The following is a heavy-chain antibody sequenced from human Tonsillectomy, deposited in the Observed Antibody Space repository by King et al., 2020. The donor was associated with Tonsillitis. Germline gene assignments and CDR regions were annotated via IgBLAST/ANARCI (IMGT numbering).Heavy chain of an antibody. Sequence: QLQESGPGLVKPSETLSITCTVSGGSISSSSYYWGWIRQPPGKGLEWIGSIYYSGSTNYNPSLKSRVTISVDTSKNLFSLKLSSVTAADTAVYYCAGPVVRCSWYWFDPWGQGTLVTVSS. CDR3: AGPVVRCSWYWFDP. CDR2: IYYSGST. J-gene: IGHJ5*02. D-gene: IGHD3-22*01. CDR1: GGSISSSSYY. V-gene: IGHV4-39*07.